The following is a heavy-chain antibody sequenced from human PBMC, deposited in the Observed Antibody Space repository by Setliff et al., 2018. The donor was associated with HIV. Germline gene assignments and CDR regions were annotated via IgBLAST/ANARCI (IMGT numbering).Heavy chain of an antibody. D-gene: IGHD1-1*01. CDR3: AREWNRIWYFDY. V-gene: IGHV4-39*07. CDR2: LSPSGTT. CDR1: GGSISSGSYY. J-gene: IGHJ4*02. Sequence: PSETLSLTCSVSGGSISSGSYYTNWIRQPPGKGLEWIGELSPSGTTRSNPSLQSRVTISLDTSNNQFSLKLTSVTAADTAVYYCAREWNRIWYFDYWGQGTLVTVSS.